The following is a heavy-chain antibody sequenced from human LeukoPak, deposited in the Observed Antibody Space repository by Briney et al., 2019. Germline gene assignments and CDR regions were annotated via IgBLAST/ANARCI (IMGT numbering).Heavy chain of an antibody. CDR3: ARESYSGYDSSGYIYYYGMDV. Sequence: SETLSLTCTVSGGSISSYYWSWIRQPPGKGLEWIGYIYYSGSTNYNPSLKSRVTISVDTSKNQFSLKLSSVTAADTAVYYCARESYSGYDSSGYIYYYGMDVWGQGTTVTVSS. D-gene: IGHD5-12*01. V-gene: IGHV4-59*01. CDR2: IYYSGST. CDR1: GGSISSYY. J-gene: IGHJ6*02.